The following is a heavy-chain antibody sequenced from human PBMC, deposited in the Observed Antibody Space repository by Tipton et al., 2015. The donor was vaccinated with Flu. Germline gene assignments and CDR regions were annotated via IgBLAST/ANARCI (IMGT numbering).Heavy chain of an antibody. CDR2: IKPDGSEK. CDR3: ARGGRYLDY. V-gene: IGHV3-7*01. Sequence: SLRLSCAASGFIFSTYWMTWVRQAPGKGLEWVANIKPDGSEKSYVDSVKGRFTISRDNAKNSLYLQMNSLRAEDTGVYYCARGGRYLDYWGQGTLVTVSS. D-gene: IGHD2-2*01. CDR1: GFIFSTYW. J-gene: IGHJ4*02.